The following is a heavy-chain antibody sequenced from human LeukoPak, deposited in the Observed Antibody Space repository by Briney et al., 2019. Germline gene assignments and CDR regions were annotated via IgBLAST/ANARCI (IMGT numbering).Heavy chain of an antibody. Sequence: SGGSLRLSCAASGFTVSSYWMHWVRQAPGKGLVWVSRINSDGSSTNYADSVKGRFTISRDNAKNTLYLQMNSLRVEDTAEYYCARGRGPYGWFDPWGQGTLVTVSS. CDR2: INSDGSST. CDR1: GFTVSSYW. CDR3: ARGRGPYGWFDP. D-gene: IGHD3-10*01. J-gene: IGHJ5*02. V-gene: IGHV3-74*01.